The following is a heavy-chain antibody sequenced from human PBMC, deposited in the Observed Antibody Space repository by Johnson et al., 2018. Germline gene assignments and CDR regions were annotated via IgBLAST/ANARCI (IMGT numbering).Heavy chain of an antibody. D-gene: IGHD6-19*01. CDR3: AFRYNFGDSSGDDAFGI. J-gene: IGHJ3*02. CDR2: ILYDGSNK. V-gene: IGHV3-30-3*01. CDR1: GFTFSSYA. Sequence: VQLVESGGGVVQPGRSLRLSCVASGFTFSSYAMHWVRQAPGKGLEWVAVILYDGSNKYYADSVKGRFTISRDNSKNTLYLQMNSLRAEETAVYYCAFRYNFGDSSGDDAFGIWGQGTMVTVSS.